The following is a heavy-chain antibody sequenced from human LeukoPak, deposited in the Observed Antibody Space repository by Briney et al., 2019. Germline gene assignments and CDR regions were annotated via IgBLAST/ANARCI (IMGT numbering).Heavy chain of an antibody. Sequence: PSETLSLTCTVSGGSISSYYWNWIRQPPGKGLEWMGYIYYSGSTNYNPSLKSRVTISVDTSKNQFSLKLSSVTAADTAVYYCAGGRSGWSLDAFDIWGQGTMVTVSS. CDR1: GGSISSYY. CDR2: IYYSGST. J-gene: IGHJ3*02. CDR3: AGGRSGWSLDAFDI. D-gene: IGHD6-19*01. V-gene: IGHV4-59*01.